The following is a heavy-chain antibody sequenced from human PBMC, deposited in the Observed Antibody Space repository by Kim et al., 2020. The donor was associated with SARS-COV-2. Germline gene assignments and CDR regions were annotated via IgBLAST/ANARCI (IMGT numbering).Heavy chain of an antibody. J-gene: IGHJ6*02. CDR3: ARGTRAVAGRGYYYYGMDV. Sequence: GGSLRLSCAASGFNFSSYGMHWVRQAPGKGLEWVAVIWYDGSNKYYADSVKGRFTISRDNSKNTLYLQMNSLRAEDTAVYYCARGTRAVAGRGYYYYGMDVWGQGTTVTVSS. CDR1: GFNFSSYG. CDR2: IWYDGSNK. D-gene: IGHD6-19*01. V-gene: IGHV3-33*01.